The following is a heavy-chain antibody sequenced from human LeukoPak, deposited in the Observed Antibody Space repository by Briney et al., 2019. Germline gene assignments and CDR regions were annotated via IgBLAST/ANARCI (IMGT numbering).Heavy chain of an antibody. J-gene: IGHJ6*03. Sequence: SETLSLTCTVSGGSISSSSYYWGWIRQPPGKGLEWIGSIYYSGSTYYNPSLKSRVTISVDTSKNQFSLKLSSVTAADTAVYYCARGRGEYQLRRYYYYYMDVWGKGTTVTVSS. D-gene: IGHD2-2*01. CDR2: IYYSGST. CDR3: ARGRGEYQLRRYYYYYMDV. CDR1: GGSISSSSYY. V-gene: IGHV4-39*07.